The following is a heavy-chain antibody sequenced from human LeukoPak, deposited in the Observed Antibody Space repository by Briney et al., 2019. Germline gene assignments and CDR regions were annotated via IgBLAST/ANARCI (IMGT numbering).Heavy chain of an antibody. V-gene: IGHV4-34*01. D-gene: IGHD3-22*01. Sequence: PSETLSLTCAVYGGSFSGYYWSWIRQPPGKGLEWIGEINHSGSTNYNPSLKSRVTISVDTSKNQFSLKLSSVTAADTAVYSCASTAITMIVVAPFDPWGQGTLVTVSS. CDR1: GGSFSGYY. J-gene: IGHJ5*02. CDR2: INHSGST. CDR3: ASTAITMIVVAPFDP.